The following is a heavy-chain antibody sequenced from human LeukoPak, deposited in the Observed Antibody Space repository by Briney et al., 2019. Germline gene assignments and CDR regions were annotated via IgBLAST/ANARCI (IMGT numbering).Heavy chain of an antibody. CDR1: GFTFSSYG. CDR2: IRYDGSNK. V-gene: IGHV3-30*02. CDR3: AKDYGHSNGWFDP. Sequence: GGSLRLSCAASGFTFSSYGMHWVRQAPGKGLEWVAFIRYDGSNKYYADSVKGRFTISRDNSKNTLYLQMNSLRAEDTAVYYCAKDYGHSNGWFDPWGQGTLVTVSS. D-gene: IGHD2/OR15-2a*01. J-gene: IGHJ5*02.